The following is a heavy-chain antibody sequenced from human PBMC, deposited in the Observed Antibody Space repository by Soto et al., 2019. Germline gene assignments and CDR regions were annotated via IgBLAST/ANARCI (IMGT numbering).Heavy chain of an antibody. CDR3: ARGGSNDWQVAFDI. J-gene: IGHJ3*02. CDR1: GGSFSTYY. D-gene: IGHD3-9*01. Sequence: SEPLSLTCVVSGGSFSTYYYNWIRQSPGKGLEWIGEINHSGSNNYSPSLKSRVTMSLDTSKNQFSLKLTSVTAADTAVYYCARGGSNDWQVAFDIWGQGTMVTVSS. V-gene: IGHV4-34*01. CDR2: INHSGSN.